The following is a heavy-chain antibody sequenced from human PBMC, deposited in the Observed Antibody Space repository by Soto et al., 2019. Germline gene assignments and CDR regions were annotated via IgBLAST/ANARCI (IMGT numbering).Heavy chain of an antibody. V-gene: IGHV1-69*01. CDR3: ARLGHTGH. D-gene: IGHD1-1*01. CDR2: VIPILGTA. J-gene: IGHJ4*02. CDR1: GGSLRNSV. Sequence: QVQLVQSGAEVKKPGSSVKVSCTASGGSLRNSVISWVRQAPAQRLEWMGGVIPILGTANYAQKFQGRVTMTADEATSTAYMDLSSLSPDDTAVYSCARLGHTGHWGRGTLVIVSS.